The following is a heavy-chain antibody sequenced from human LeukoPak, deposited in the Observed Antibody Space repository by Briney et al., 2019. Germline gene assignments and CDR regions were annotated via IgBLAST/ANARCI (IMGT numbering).Heavy chain of an antibody. CDR1: GFTFSSYW. D-gene: IGHD3-10*01. V-gene: IGHV3-7*01. CDR3: ARDDRGNWFDP. CDR2: IKQDGSEK. J-gene: IGHJ5*02. Sequence: GGSLRLSCAASGFTFSSYWMSWVCHAPGKGLEWVANIKQDGSEKYYVDSVKGRFTISRDNAKNSLYLQMNSLRAEDTAVYYCARDDRGNWFDPWGQGTLVTVSS.